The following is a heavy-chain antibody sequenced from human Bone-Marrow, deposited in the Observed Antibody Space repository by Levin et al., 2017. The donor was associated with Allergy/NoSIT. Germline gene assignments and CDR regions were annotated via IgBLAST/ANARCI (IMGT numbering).Heavy chain of an antibody. CDR2: ISSSSSYI. CDR1: GFTFSGYS. D-gene: IGHD6-13*01. J-gene: IGHJ4*02. V-gene: IGHV3-21*01. CDR3: ARPIASTGKYFGY. Sequence: GESLKISCAASGFTFSGYSMNWVRQAPGKGLEWVSSISSSSSYIYYADSVKGRFTVSRDNGKNSLYLQMNSLRAEDTAVYFCARPIASTGKYFGYWGQGALVTVSS.